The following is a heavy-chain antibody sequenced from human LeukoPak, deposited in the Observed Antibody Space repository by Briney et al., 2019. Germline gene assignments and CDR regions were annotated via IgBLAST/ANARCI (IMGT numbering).Heavy chain of an antibody. CDR1: GGTFSSYA. CDR2: IIPILGIA. J-gene: IGHJ6*02. V-gene: IGHV1-69*04. CDR3: ARAERYGSWRYYYYGMDV. Sequence: GASVKVSCKASGGTFSSYAISWVRQAPGQGLEWMGRIIPILGIANYAQKFQGRVTITADKSTSTAYMELSSLRSEDTAVYYCARAERYGSWRYYYYGMDVWGQGTTVTVSS. D-gene: IGHD6-13*01.